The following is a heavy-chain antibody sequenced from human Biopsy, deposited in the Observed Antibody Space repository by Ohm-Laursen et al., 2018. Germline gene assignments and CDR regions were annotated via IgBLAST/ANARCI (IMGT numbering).Heavy chain of an antibody. J-gene: IGHJ5*01. D-gene: IGHD3-10*01. Sequence: SLRLSCAASGFIFSTYTMNWVRQAPGEGLEWVSSISSRSSDIYYADSVKGRFTISRDNAKNSLFLHMNSLRAEDTAIYFCATELLPPGVGGPWLDSWGQGTPVTVSS. CDR3: ATELLPPGVGGPWLDS. CDR1: GFIFSTYT. V-gene: IGHV3-21*01. CDR2: ISSRSSDI.